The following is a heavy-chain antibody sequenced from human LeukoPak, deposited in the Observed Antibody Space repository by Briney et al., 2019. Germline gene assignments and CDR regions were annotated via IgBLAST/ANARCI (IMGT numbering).Heavy chain of an antibody. Sequence: ASVKVSCKASGYAFTGYYMHWVRQAPGQGLEWMGWINPNSGGTNYAQKFQGRVTMTRDTSISTAYMELSRLRSDDTAVYYCAREGVSGDAFDIWGQGTMVTVSS. CDR3: AREGVSGDAFDI. V-gene: IGHV1-2*02. D-gene: IGHD2-8*01. J-gene: IGHJ3*02. CDR2: INPNSGGT. CDR1: GYAFTGYY.